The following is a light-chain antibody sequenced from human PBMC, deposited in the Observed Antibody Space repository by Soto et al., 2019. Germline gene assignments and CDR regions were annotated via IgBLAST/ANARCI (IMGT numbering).Light chain of an antibody. CDR1: SSDVGGYNY. CDR3: CSYAGSYTFV. J-gene: IGLJ1*01. CDR2: DVD. Sequence: QSVLTQPRSVSGSPGQSVTISCTGTSSDVGGYNYVSWYQHHPGKAPKLMIYDVDKRPSGVPDRFSGSKSGNTVSLTISGLQAEDEADYYCCSYAGSYTFVFGTGTKVTVL. V-gene: IGLV2-11*01.